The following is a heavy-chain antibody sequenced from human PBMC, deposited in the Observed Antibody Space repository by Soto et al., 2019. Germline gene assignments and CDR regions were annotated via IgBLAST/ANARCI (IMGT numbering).Heavy chain of an antibody. Sequence: SVKVSCKASGGTFSSYAISWVRQAPGQGLEWMGGIIPIFGTANYAQKFQGRVTITADESTSTAYMELSSLRSEDTAVYYCAVSVGSSWFPSAEYFQQWGQGTLVTVSS. J-gene: IGHJ1*01. CDR1: GGTFSSYA. V-gene: IGHV1-69*13. CDR3: AVSVGSSWFPSAEYFQQ. D-gene: IGHD6-13*01. CDR2: IIPIFGTA.